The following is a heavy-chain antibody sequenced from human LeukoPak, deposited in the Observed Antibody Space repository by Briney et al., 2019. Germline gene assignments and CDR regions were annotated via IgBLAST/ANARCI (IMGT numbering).Heavy chain of an antibody. V-gene: IGHV3-23*01. CDR1: GFTFSSYA. CDR2: INGSGGST. J-gene: IGHJ4*02. D-gene: IGHD2-8*02. CDR3: ARDRTGGGDFFDY. Sequence: GGSLRLSCAASGFTFSSYAMAWVRQAPGKGLEWVSGINGSGGSTYYADSVKGRFTISRDNSKNTLYLQMNSLRAEDTALYYCARDRTGGGDFFDYWGQGTLVTVSS.